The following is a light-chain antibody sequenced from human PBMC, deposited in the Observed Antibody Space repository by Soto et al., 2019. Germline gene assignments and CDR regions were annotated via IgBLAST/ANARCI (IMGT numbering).Light chain of an antibody. Sequence: EIVMTQSPATLSVSPGERATLSCRASQSVSSNLAWYQQKPGQGPRLLIYGTSTRATGIPTRFSGSGTGTELTLTISSLQSEDFAIYYCQQYNNWPRTFGQGTNVEIK. CDR2: GTS. J-gene: IGKJ1*01. CDR3: QQYNNWPRT. CDR1: QSVSSN. V-gene: IGKV3-15*01.